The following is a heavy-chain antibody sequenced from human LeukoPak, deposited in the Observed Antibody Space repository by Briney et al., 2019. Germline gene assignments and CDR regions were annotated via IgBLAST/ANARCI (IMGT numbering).Heavy chain of an antibody. CDR1: GFSFNTYS. V-gene: IGHV3-48*01. D-gene: IGHD5-18*01. CDR3: AREDTWIRNMDV. CDR2: ISGRSNTI. J-gene: IGHJ6*03. Sequence: GGSLRLSCAASGFSFNTYSMNWVRQAPGKGLEWVSYISGRSNTIYYADSVKGRFTISRDNAKNSLYLQMNSLRAEDTAVYYCAREDTWIRNMDVWGKGTTVTISS.